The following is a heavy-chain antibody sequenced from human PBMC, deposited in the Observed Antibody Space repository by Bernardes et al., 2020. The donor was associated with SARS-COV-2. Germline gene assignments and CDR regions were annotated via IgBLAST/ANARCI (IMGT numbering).Heavy chain of an antibody. V-gene: IGHV1-18*01. CDR2: ISGYNGNT. CDR3: ARVVGGYWDCSSTSCFACDY. Sequence: ASVKVSCKAAGYTFSSYGISWVRQAPGQGLEWMGWISGYNGNTNYAQNLQGRVTMTTDTSTSTAYMELRSLRSDDTAVYYCARVVGGYWDCSSTSCFACDYWGQGTLVTVSS. J-gene: IGHJ4*02. CDR1: GYTFSSYG. D-gene: IGHD2-2*01.